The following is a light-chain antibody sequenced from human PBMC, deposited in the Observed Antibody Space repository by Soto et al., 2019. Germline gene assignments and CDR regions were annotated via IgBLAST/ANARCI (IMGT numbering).Light chain of an antibody. CDR1: SSNIGSSY. CDR3: AAWDDILSGPV. J-gene: IGLJ2*01. CDR2: NNN. Sequence: QSVLIQPPSASGTPGQRVTISCSGSSSNIGSSYVYWYQQLPGMAPKLLIYNNNQRPSGVPDRVSGSKSGTSASLAISGLRSEDEADYYCAAWDDILSGPVFGGGTRSPS. V-gene: IGLV1-47*02.